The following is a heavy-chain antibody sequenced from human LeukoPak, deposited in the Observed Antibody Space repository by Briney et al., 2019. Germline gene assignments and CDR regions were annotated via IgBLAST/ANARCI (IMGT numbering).Heavy chain of an antibody. D-gene: IGHD2-8*01. J-gene: IGHJ4*02. V-gene: IGHV1-46*01. CDR1: GYTFTSYY. CDR2: INPSGGST. CDR3: ARDLGYCTNGVCYDLDY. Sequence: ASVKVSCKASGYTFTSYYMHWVRQAPGQGLEWMGIINPSGGSTSYAQKFQGRVTMTRDTSTSTVYMELSSLRSGDTAVYYCARDLGYCTNGVCYDLDYWGQGTLVTVSS.